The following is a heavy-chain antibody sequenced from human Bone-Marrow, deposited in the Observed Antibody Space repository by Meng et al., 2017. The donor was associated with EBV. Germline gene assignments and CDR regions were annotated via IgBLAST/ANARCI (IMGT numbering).Heavy chain of an antibody. CDR3: SLNHPNSSSGRGCGY. D-gene: IGHD6-13*01. CDR2: INHSGST. Sequence: QVQLQQWGAGLLKPAETLSLTCAVYGGSFSGYYWSWIRQPPGKGLEWIGEINHSGSTNYNPSLKSRVTISVDTSKNQFSLKLSSVTAADTAVYYCSLNHPNSSSGRGCGYWGPGTLGTVS. CDR1: GGSFSGYY. J-gene: IGHJ4*02. V-gene: IGHV4-34*01.